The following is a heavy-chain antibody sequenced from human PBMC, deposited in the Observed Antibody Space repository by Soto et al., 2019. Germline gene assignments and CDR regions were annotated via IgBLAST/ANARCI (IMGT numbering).Heavy chain of an antibody. D-gene: IGHD3-10*01. CDR1: GGSISSSSYY. J-gene: IGHJ4*02. CDR2: IYYSGST. CDR3: ARLGLDLYYFDY. V-gene: IGHV4-39*01. Sequence: PSETLSLTCTVSGGSISSSSYYWGWIRQPPGKGLEWIGSIYYSGSTYYNPSLKSRVTISVDTSKNQFSLKLSSVTAADTAVYYCARLGLDLYYFDYWGQGTLVTVSS.